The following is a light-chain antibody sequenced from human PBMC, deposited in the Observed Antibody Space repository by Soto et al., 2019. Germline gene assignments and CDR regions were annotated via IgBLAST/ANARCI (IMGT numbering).Light chain of an antibody. CDR1: QSVRNN. CDR3: QQYNNWPPWT. CDR2: GAS. J-gene: IGKJ1*01. Sequence: EIVLTQSPATLSLSPGERATLSCRASQSVRNNLAWYQQKPGLPPRLLIYGASTRATGIPARFSGSGSGTEFTLTISSLQSEDFAVYYCQQYNNWPPWTFGQGTKVDIK. V-gene: IGKV3-15*01.